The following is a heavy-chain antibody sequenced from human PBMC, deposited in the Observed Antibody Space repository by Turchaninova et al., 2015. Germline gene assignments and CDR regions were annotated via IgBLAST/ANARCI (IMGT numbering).Heavy chain of an antibody. CDR1: GNPLTGYS. CDR3: ARVAVAGETAFDI. D-gene: IGHD6-19*01. J-gene: IGHJ3*02. V-gene: IGHV1-2*04. Sequence: QVQLVPPGAEVKNARDAGMGACKALGNPLTGYSMHWVRQAPGQGLEWMGWINPNSGGTNYSQKFQGWVTMTRDTSISTAYMELSRLRSDDTAVYYCARVAVAGETAFDIWGQGTMVTVSS. CDR2: INPNSGGT.